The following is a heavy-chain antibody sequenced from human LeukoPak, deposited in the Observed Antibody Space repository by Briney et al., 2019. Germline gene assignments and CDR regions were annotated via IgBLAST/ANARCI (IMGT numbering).Heavy chain of an antibody. CDR1: EFTVDDTY. V-gene: IGHV3-66*02. D-gene: IGHD6-13*01. CDR2: VYSGGKT. CDR3: ARQAAAGLDY. J-gene: IGHJ4*02. Sequence: GGSLRLSCAASEFTVDDTYMSWVRQTPGKGLEWVSVVYSGGKTFYADSVTGRFTISRDTSKNTVYLQVNTLRADDTAVYYCARQAAAGLDYWGQGTLVTVSS.